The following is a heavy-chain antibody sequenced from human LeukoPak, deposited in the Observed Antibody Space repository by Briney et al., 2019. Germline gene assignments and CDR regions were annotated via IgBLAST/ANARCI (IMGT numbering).Heavy chain of an antibody. CDR3: ARADVYTGNWNAKADAFDI. CDR2: INPNSGGT. J-gene: IGHJ3*02. V-gene: IGHV1-2*02. D-gene: IGHD1-20*01. Sequence: GASVKVSCKASGYTFTRYYMHWVRQAPGQGLEWMGWINPNSGGTNYAQKFQGRVTMTRDTSISTAYMELSRLRSDDTAVYYCARADVYTGNWNAKADAFDIWGQGTMVTVSS. CDR1: GYTFTRYY.